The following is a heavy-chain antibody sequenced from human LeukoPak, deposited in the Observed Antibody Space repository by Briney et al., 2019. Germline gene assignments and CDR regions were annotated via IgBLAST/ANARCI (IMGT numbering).Heavy chain of an antibody. J-gene: IGHJ6*03. Sequence: ASVKVSCKASGYTFTSYGISWVRQAPGQGLEWMGIINPSGGSTSYAQKFQGRVTMTRDMSTSTVYMELSSLRSEDTAVYYCARDEVDFWRDYYMDVWGKGTTVTVSS. D-gene: IGHD3-3*01. CDR1: GYTFTSYG. CDR3: ARDEVDFWRDYYMDV. V-gene: IGHV1-46*01. CDR2: INPSGGST.